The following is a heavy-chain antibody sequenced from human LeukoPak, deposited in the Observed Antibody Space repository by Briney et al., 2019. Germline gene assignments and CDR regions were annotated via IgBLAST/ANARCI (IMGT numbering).Heavy chain of an antibody. Sequence: GRSLRLSCAASGFTFRTYVMDWVRQAPGKGLEWVAVISYDGSNKYYADSVKGRFTISRDNSKNMLYLQMNSLRAEDTAVYYCARGATMDYWGQGTLVTVSS. D-gene: IGHD5-24*01. CDR3: ARGATMDY. CDR2: ISYDGSNK. V-gene: IGHV3-30-3*01. J-gene: IGHJ4*02. CDR1: GFTFRTYV.